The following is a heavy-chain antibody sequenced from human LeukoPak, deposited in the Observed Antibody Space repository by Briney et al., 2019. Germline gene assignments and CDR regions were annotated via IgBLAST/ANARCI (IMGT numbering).Heavy chain of an antibody. CDR2: ISSSSSYI. V-gene: IGHV3-21*01. CDR3: ARGISSYDILTGYWPADY. D-gene: IGHD3-9*01. Sequence: GGSLRLSCAASGFTFSSYSMNWVRQAPGKGLEWVSSISSSSSYIYYADSVKGRFTISRDNAKNSLYLQMNSLRAEDTAVYYCARGISSYDILTGYWPADYWGQGALVTVSS. J-gene: IGHJ4*02. CDR1: GFTFSSYS.